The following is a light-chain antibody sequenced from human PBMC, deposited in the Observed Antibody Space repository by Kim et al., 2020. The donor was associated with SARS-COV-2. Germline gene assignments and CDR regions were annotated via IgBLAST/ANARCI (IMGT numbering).Light chain of an antibody. CDR2: SNW. CDR1: QDISPY. J-gene: IGKJ4*01. V-gene: IGKV1-27*01. Sequence: SASVGDRVNMTCRASQDISPYLGWYQEKSGKVPKLLRHSNWSLELGVASRFSGSGSGTDFTLTIRSLQPVDVATYHCQRYNSALLTFGGGTKVEI. CDR3: QRYNSALLT.